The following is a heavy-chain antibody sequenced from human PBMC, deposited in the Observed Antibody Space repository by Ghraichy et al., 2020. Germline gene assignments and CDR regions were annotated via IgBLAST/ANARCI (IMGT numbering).Heavy chain of an antibody. D-gene: IGHD5-18*01. CDR1: GFTFTNYA. CDR2: ISYDGSSK. J-gene: IGHJ4*02. CDR3: TRDGYTYGHDY. V-gene: IGHV3-30-3*01. Sequence: GGSLRLSCAASGFTFTNYAMYWVRQAPGKGLEWVAVISYDGSSKYYADSVRGRFTISRDNSKNTLYVQMNSLRAEDTALYYCTRDGYTYGHDYWGQGTLVTVSS.